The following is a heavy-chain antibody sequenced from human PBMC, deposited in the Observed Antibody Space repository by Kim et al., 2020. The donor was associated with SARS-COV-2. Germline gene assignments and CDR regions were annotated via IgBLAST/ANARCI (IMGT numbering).Heavy chain of an antibody. V-gene: IGHV3-21*01. D-gene: IGHD3-22*01. CDR1: GFTFSTYS. Sequence: GGSLRLSCVGSGFTFSTYSMNWVRQAPGKGLEWVASISTGSRIIHYADSVRGRFTISRDNAKNSLYLQMNSLRAEDTALYYCARATSGLYYDSQYWGQGT. CDR3: ARATSGLYYDSQY. CDR2: ISTGSRII. J-gene: IGHJ4*02.